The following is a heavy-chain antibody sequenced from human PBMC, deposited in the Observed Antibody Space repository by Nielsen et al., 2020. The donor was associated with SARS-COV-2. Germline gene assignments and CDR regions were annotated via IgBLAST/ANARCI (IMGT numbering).Heavy chain of an antibody. CDR1: GYIFTSYW. Sequence: ASVKVSCKASGYIFTSYWIHWVRQAPGQGLEWMGIMDPSGGSTRSAQKLQGRVTVTSDTSTSTVYIEVSSLRSEDTAVYYCARAPSDYYGMDVWGQGTTVTVS. CDR2: MDPSGGST. J-gene: IGHJ6*02. V-gene: IGHV1-46*04. CDR3: ARAPSDYYGMDV. D-gene: IGHD3-3*01.